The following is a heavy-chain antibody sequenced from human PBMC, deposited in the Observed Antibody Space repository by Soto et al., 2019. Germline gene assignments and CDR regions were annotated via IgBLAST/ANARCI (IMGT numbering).Heavy chain of an antibody. CDR2: IIPIFGTA. CDR1: GGTFSSYA. V-gene: IGHV1-69*01. CDR3: ARAHVDTAMVTYYYYGMDV. Sequence: QVQLVQSGAEVKKPGSSVKVSCTASGGTFSSYAISWVRQAPGQGLEWMGGIIPIFGTANYAQKFQGRVTITADESTSTAYMELGSLRSEDTAVYYCARAHVDTAMVTYYYYGMDVWGQGTTVTVSS. J-gene: IGHJ6*02. D-gene: IGHD5-18*01.